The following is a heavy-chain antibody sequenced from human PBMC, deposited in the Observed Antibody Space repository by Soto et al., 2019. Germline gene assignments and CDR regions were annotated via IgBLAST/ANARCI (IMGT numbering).Heavy chain of an antibody. J-gene: IGHJ5*02. CDR3: VKNSGWFNT. CDR2: IEASGGIT. Sequence: QLLQSGGGLVQPGGSLTLSCAASGFTFGTTDMSWVRQAPGEGLEWVSTIEASGGITSYADSLKGRFTISRDNSRKTEYLQMNSLRGDDTALYYCVKNSGWFNTWGQGALVTVSS. V-gene: IGHV3-23*01. CDR1: GFTFGTTD. D-gene: IGHD3-10*01.